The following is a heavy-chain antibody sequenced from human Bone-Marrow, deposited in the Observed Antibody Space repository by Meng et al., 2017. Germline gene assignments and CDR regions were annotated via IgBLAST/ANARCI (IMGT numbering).Heavy chain of an antibody. V-gene: IGHV1-2*06. Sequence: QVQLVQAAAVVKTPRASVMVSCKPSGYNFPDYYIHWVRRAPGQGLEWMGRINPKSGDTHYAQKFQARVTMTGDTSISTAYMELSGLRSDDTAMYYCARDEDISAAGKLFGDYWGQGTLVTVSS. D-gene: IGHD6-25*01. CDR1: GYNFPDYY. J-gene: IGHJ4*02. CDR3: ARDEDISAAGKLFGDY. CDR2: INPKSGDT.